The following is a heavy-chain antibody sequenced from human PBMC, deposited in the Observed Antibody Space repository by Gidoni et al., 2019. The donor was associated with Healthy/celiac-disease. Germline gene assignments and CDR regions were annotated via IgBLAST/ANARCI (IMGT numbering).Heavy chain of an antibody. CDR3: AKGDEQQSDAFDI. V-gene: IGHV3-7*03. J-gene: IGHJ3*02. CDR2: IKQDGSEK. CDR1: GFTFSSYW. Sequence: EVQLVESGGGLVQPGGSLRLSCAASGFTFSSYWMSWVRQAPGKGLEWVANIKQDGSEKYYVDSVKGRFTISRDNAKNSLYLQMNSLRAEDTAVYYCAKGDEQQSDAFDIWGQGTMVTVSS. D-gene: IGHD6-13*01.